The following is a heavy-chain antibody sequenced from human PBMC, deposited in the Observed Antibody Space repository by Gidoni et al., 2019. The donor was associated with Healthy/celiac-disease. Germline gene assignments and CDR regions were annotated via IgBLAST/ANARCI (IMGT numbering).Heavy chain of an antibody. CDR3: ARGLKMATIDY. D-gene: IGHD5-12*01. Sequence: QVQLQQWGAGLLKPSETLSLTCAVYGGSFSGYYWSWIRQPPGKGLEWIGEINHSGSTTYNPSLKSRVTISVDTSKNQFSLKLSSVTAADTAVYYCARGLKMATIDYWGQGTLVTVSS. CDR2: INHSGST. J-gene: IGHJ4*02. V-gene: IGHV4-34*01. CDR1: GGSFSGYY.